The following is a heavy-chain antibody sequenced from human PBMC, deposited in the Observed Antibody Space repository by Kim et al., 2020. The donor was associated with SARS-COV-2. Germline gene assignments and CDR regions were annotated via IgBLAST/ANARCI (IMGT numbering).Heavy chain of an antibody. CDR2: ISAYNGNT. J-gene: IGHJ4*02. D-gene: IGHD2-15*01. CDR1: GYRFASYG. CDR3: ARDLGGGYLVD. V-gene: IGHV1-18*01. Sequence: ASVKVSCKASGYRFASYGISWVRQAPGEGLEWMGWISAYNGNTNYAQRRQGRVTMTTDTSTSTAYMELRSLRSDDTAEYYCARDLGGGYLVDWGQGTLVTVSS.